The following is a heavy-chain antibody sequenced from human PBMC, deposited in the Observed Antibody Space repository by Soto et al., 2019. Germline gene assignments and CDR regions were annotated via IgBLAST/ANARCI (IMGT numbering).Heavy chain of an antibody. Sequence: GASVKVSCQGSGYTVTGYYIHWVRQAPGQGLEGMGWVNPNSDNTNHAQTFQSTVPMTRDTSTSDAYMALSRLSSGATAVYYCARDHITIFVRHEDHRNNCFDPWGQGTLVTVSS. D-gene: IGHD3-3*01. V-gene: IGHV1-2*02. CDR2: VNPNSDNT. J-gene: IGHJ5*02. CDR1: GYTVTGYY. CDR3: ARDHITIFVRHEDHRNNCFDP.